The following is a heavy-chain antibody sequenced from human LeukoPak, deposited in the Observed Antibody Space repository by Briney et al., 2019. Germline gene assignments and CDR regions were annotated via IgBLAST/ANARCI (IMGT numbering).Heavy chain of an antibody. CDR2: ISTTSTYT. V-gene: IGHV3-11*03. CDR1: GFTFGGYY. CDR3: ARNSRGGYDYNYHGMDV. D-gene: IGHD6-19*01. J-gene: IGHJ6*02. Sequence: GGSLRLSCSSSGFTFGGYYMTWIRQTPGKGLEWLSSISTTSTYTNYADSAKGRFTISRDNAKNSLYLQMNSLRAEDTAVYYCARNSRGGYDYNYHGMDVWGQGTTVTVSS.